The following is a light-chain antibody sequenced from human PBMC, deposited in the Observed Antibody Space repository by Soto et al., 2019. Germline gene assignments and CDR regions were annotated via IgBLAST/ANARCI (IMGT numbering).Light chain of an antibody. J-gene: IGKJ4*01. V-gene: IGKV4-1*01. CDR1: QSVLYSSNNKNY. Sequence: DIVMTQSPDSLAGSLGERATINCKSSQSVLYSSNNKNYLAWYQQKPGQPPNLLIYWASTRESGVPDRFSGSGSGTAFPLTISSLQAEDVAVYYCQQYYSTPLTFGGGTKVDIK. CDR2: WAS. CDR3: QQYYSTPLT.